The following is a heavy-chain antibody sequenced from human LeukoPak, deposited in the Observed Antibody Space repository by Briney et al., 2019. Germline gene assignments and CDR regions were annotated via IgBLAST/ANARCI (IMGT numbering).Heavy chain of an antibody. CDR3: ASAYSSSWYDDNAFDI. J-gene: IGHJ3*02. V-gene: IGHV3-11*01. D-gene: IGHD6-13*01. CDR2: IGTRGRPL. Sequence: PGGSLRLSCVVSGFTFRDHYMAWIRQAPGQGLEWIAYIGTRGRPLYFADSMKGRISASRDDGLNSLFLQMEGLTVEDTAMYYCASAYSSSWYDDNAFDIWGQGTMVTVSS. CDR1: GFTFRDHY.